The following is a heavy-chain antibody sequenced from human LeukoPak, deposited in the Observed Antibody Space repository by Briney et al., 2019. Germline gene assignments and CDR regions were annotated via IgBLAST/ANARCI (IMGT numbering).Heavy chain of an antibody. CDR3: AKDEGYDSSGYYGDY. Sequence: GGSLRLSCAASGFTFSSYAMSWVRQAPGKGLEWVSAISGSGSSTYYADSVKGRFTISSDNSKNTLYLQMNSLRAEDTAVYYCAKDEGYDSSGYYGDYWGQGTLVTVSS. V-gene: IGHV3-23*01. D-gene: IGHD3-22*01. CDR2: ISGSGSST. J-gene: IGHJ4*02. CDR1: GFTFSSYA.